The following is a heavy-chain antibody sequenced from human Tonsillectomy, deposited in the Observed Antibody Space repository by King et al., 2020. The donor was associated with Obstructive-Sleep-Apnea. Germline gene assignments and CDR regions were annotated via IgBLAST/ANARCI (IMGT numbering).Heavy chain of an antibody. CDR2: IFSNDEK. Sequence: TLKESGPMLVKPTETLTLTCTVSGFSLSNARMGVSWIRQPPGKALEWLAHIFSNDEKSYSTSLKSRLTISKDTSKSQVVLTMTNMDPVDTATYYCERIRGIVVVPAVGAFDIWGQGTMVTVSS. CDR3: ERIRGIVVVPAVGAFDI. J-gene: IGHJ3*02. V-gene: IGHV2-26*01. D-gene: IGHD2-2*01. CDR1: GFSLSNARMG.